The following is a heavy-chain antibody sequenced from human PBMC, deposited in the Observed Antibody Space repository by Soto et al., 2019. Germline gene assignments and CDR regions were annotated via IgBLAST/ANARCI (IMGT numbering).Heavy chain of an antibody. J-gene: IGHJ5*01. V-gene: IGHV1-69*01. Sequence: QVQLVQSGAEVKEPGSSVKVSCKASGGTFSSYSISWVRQAPGQGLEWMGGIIPILGTVQYAQMFQGRLTITADEPTSTAYMELSRLKSDDTAVYYCATRVSISGVVISWFDPWGRGTLVTVSS. CDR2: IIPILGTV. D-gene: IGHD3-3*01. CDR1: GGTFSSYS. CDR3: ATRVSISGVVISWFDP.